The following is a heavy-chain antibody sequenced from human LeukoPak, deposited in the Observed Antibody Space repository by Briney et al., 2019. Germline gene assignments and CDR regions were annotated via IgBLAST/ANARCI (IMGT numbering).Heavy chain of an antibody. CDR3: ARGGAVAVRYYFDY. CDR2: ISYDGSNK. J-gene: IGHJ4*02. CDR1: GFTFSSYA. V-gene: IGHV3-30-3*01. D-gene: IGHD6-19*01. Sequence: GGSLRLSCAASGFTFSSYAMHWVRQAPGKGLEWVAVISYDGSNKYYADSVKGRFTISRDNSKNTLYLQMNSLRAEDTAVYYCARGGAVAVRYYFDYWGQGTLVTVSS.